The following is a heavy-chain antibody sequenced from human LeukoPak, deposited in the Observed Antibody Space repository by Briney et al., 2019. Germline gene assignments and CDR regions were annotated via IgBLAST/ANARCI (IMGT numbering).Heavy chain of an antibody. CDR1: GGSISSYY. J-gene: IGHJ5*02. V-gene: IGHV4-4*07. CDR2: IYTSGST. Sequence: SETLSLTCTVSGGSISSYYWSWIRQPAGKGLEWIGRIYTSGSTNYNPSLKSRVTISVDTSKNQFSLKLSSVTAADTAVYYCARHGRIVSSFDPWGQGTLVTVSS. CDR3: ARHGRIVSSFDP. D-gene: IGHD3-16*02.